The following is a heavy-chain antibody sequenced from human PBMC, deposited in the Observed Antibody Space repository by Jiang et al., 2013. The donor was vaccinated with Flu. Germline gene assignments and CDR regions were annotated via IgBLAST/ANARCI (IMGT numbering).Heavy chain of an antibody. CDR3: ARGFGELYDY. J-gene: IGHJ4*02. CDR2: IYHSGST. Sequence: KPSQTLSLTCAVSGGSISSGGYSWSWIRQPPGKGLEWIGYIYHSGSTYYNPSLKSRVTISVDRSKNQFSLKLSSVTAADTAVYYCARGFGELYDYWGQGTLVTVSS. D-gene: IGHD3-10*01. V-gene: IGHV4-30-2*01. CDR1: GGSISSGGYS.